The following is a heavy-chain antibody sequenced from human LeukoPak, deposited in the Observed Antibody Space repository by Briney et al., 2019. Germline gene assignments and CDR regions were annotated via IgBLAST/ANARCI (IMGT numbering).Heavy chain of an antibody. D-gene: IGHD6-6*01. CDR3: ARGVAARPHYYYYYYMDV. J-gene: IGHJ6*03. CDR1: GGSISSGDYY. V-gene: IGHV4-30-4*01. CDR2: IYYSGST. Sequence: PSETLSLTCSVSGGSISSGDYYWSWIRQPPGKGLEWIGFIYYSGSTYYNPSLKGRLTISLDTSKNQFSLKLSSVTAADTAVYYCARGVAARPHYYYYYYMDVWGKGTTVTVSS.